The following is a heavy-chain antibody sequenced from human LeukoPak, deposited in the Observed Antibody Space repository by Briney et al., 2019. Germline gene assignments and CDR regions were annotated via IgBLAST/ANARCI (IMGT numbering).Heavy chain of an antibody. D-gene: IGHD2-2*01. V-gene: IGHV4-4*07. J-gene: IGHJ6*02. Sequence: PSETLSLTCTVSGGSISSYYWSWIRQPAGKGLEWIGRIYTSGSTNYNPSLKSRVTISVDTSKNQFSLKLSSVTAADTAVYYCARHICSSTSCYFGYYYGMDVWGQGTTVTVSS. CDR3: ARHICSSTSCYFGYYYGMDV. CDR2: IYTSGST. CDR1: GGSISSYY.